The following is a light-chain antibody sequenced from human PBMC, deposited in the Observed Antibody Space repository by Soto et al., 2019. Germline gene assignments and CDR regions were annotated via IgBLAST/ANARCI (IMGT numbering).Light chain of an antibody. V-gene: IGLV2-14*01. CDR1: SSDVGAYDY. CDR3: SSYTTGSLVV. CDR2: KVS. Sequence: QSAVTQAASVSGSPGQSITISCTGTSSDVGAYDYVTWYQQHPGKAPKVMIYKVSNRPSGVSNRFSGSKSGNTASLTISGLQAEDEADYYCSSYTTGSLVVFGGGTKLTVL. J-gene: IGLJ2*01.